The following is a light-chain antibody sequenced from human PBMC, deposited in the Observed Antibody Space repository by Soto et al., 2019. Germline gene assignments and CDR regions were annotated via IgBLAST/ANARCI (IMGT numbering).Light chain of an antibody. CDR3: QQYYSYPSLS. CDR2: AAS. V-gene: IGKV1-8*01. CDR1: QGISSY. Sequence: AIRMTQSPSSFSASTGDRVTITCRASQGISSYLAWYQQKPGKAPKLLIYAASTLPSGAPSRFSGSGSGTDFTLTISCLQSEDFATYYCQQYYSYPSLSFGGGTKVEIK. J-gene: IGKJ4*01.